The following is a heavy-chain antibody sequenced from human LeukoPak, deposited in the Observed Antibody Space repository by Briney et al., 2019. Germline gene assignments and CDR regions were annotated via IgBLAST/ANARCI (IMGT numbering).Heavy chain of an antibody. CDR3: ARDYRGSGSNYYYGMDV. CDR1: GFTFSSYS. V-gene: IGHV3-48*01. CDR2: ISSSSSTI. Sequence: GGSLRLSCAASGFTFSSYSMNWVRQAPGKGLEWVSYISSSSSTIYYADSVKGRFTISRDNAKNSLYLQMNSLRAEDTAVYYCARDYRGSGSNYYYGMDVWGRGTTVTVSS. J-gene: IGHJ6*02. D-gene: IGHD3-10*01.